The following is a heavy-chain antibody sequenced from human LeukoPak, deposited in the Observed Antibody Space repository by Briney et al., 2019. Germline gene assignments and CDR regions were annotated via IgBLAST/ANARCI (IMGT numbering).Heavy chain of an antibody. CDR2: IYSGGST. Sequence: GGSLRLSCAASGFTFSSYSMNWVRQAPGKGLEWVSVIYSGGSTYYADSVKGRFTISRDNSKNTLYLQMNSLRAEDTAVYYCAREWYYFGSGSSPGFDYWGQGTLVTVSS. D-gene: IGHD3-10*01. J-gene: IGHJ4*02. CDR3: AREWYYFGSGSSPGFDY. CDR1: GFTFSSYS. V-gene: IGHV3-66*01.